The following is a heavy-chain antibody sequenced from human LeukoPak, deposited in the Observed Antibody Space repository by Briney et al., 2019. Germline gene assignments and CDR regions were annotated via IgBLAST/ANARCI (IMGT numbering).Heavy chain of an antibody. D-gene: IGHD6-13*01. CDR2: INPNSGGT. CDR1: GYTFTSYG. V-gene: IGHV1-2*02. J-gene: IGHJ4*02. CDR3: ARERSQAAAVADY. Sequence: ASVKVSCKASGYTFTSYGISWVRQAPGQGLEWMGWINPNSGGTNYAQKFQGRVTMTRDTSISTVYMELSRLRSDDTAVYYCARERSQAAAVADYWGQGTLVTVSS.